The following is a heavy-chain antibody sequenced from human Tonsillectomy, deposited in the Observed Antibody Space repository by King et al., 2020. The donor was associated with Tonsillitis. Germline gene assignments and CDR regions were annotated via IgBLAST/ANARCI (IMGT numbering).Heavy chain of an antibody. D-gene: IGHD3-3*01. J-gene: IGHJ4*02. V-gene: IGHV1-2*02. CDR1: GYTFTGYY. CDR2: INPNSGGA. Sequence: QLVQSGAEVKKPGASVKVSCKASGYTFTGYYMHWVRQAPGQGLEWMGWINPNSGGANYAQKFQGRVTMTRDTSISTAYMELSRLRSDDTAVYYCARAVTHFGVVIMFFFDYWGQGTLVTVS. CDR3: ARAVTHFGVVIMFFFDY.